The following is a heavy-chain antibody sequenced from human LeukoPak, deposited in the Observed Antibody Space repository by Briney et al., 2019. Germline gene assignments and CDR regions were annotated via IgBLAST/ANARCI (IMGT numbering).Heavy chain of an antibody. V-gene: IGHV3-30-3*01. Sequence: GGSLRLSCAASGFTFSSYAMHWVRQAPGKGLERVAVISYDGSNKYYADSVKGRFTISRDNSKNTLYLQMNSLRAEDTAVYYCARDHWGRWLQSIDYWGQGTRVTVSS. CDR3: ARDHWGRWLQSIDY. D-gene: IGHD5-24*01. J-gene: IGHJ4*02. CDR2: ISYDGSNK. CDR1: GFTFSSYA.